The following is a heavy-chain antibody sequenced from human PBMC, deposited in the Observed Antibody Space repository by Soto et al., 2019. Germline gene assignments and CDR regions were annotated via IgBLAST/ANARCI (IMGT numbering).Heavy chain of an antibody. CDR2: IFYSGST. J-gene: IGHJ6*03. CDR1: GGSISSCY. V-gene: IGHV4-59*08. CDR3: AKTYYDFWSGYSYYYMDV. D-gene: IGHD3-3*01. Sequence: PSETLSLTCTVSGGSISSCYWSWIRQPPGKGLEWFVYIFYSGSTNYNPSFKSRVTISVDTSKNQFSLKLSSVTAADTAVYYCAKTYYDFWSGYSYYYMDVWGQGTTVTVS.